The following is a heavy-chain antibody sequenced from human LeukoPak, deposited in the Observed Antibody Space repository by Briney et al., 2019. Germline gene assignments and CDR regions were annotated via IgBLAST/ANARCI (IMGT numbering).Heavy chain of an antibody. V-gene: IGHV4-34*01. CDR3: ARVSALSGSYCCYYYYYMDV. CDR2: INHSGST. CDR1: GGSFSGYY. Sequence: SETLSLTCAVYGGSFSGYYWSWIRQPPGKGLEWIGEINHSGSTNYNPSLKSRVTISVDTSKNQFSLKLSSVTAADTAVYYCARVSALSGSYCCYYYYYMDVWGKGTTVTVSS. J-gene: IGHJ6*03. D-gene: IGHD1-26*01.